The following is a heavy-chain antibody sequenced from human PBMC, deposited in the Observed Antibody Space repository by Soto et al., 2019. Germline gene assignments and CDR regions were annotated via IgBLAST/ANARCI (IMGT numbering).Heavy chain of an antibody. CDR1: GYTFTSYY. V-gene: IGHV1-46*01. D-gene: IGHD2-2*02. CDR3: AREEGYCTRTSCYKEGWVY. J-gene: IGHJ4*02. CDR2: IHPSGGSA. Sequence: ASVKVSCKASGYTFTSYYVHWVRQAPGQGLEGMGMIHPSGGSATYAQKFQGRVTMTRDTSTSTVYMDLNSLRSEDTAVYYCAREEGYCTRTSCYKEGWVYWGQGTLVTVSS.